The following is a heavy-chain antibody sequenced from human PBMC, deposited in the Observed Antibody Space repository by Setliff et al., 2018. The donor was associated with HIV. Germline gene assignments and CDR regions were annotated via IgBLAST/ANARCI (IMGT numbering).Heavy chain of an antibody. CDR2: ISASATYI. CDR3: ARGEPTILVVPAAFFDY. D-gene: IGHD2-2*01. Sequence: LRLSCAASGFTFSNYSMNWVRQTPGKGLEWVSSISASATYIYYADSVKGRFTISRDNAKNSLYLQMSSLRAEDTAVYYCARGEPTILVVPAAFFDYWGQGTLVTVSS. J-gene: IGHJ4*02. V-gene: IGHV3-21*01. CDR1: GFTFSNYS.